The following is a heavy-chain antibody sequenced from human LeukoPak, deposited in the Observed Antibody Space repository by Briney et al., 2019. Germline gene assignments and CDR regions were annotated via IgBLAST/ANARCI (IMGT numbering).Heavy chain of an antibody. CDR2: MYYSGST. V-gene: IGHV4-59*01. Sequence: SETLSLTCTVSGGSISSYYWSWIRQPPGKGLEWIGYMYYSGSTNYNPSLKSRVTISVDTSKNQFSLKLNSVPAADTAVYYCARGGAGWFDPWGQGTLVTVS. J-gene: IGHJ5*02. CDR1: GGSISSYY. CDR3: ARGGAGWFDP. D-gene: IGHD3-16*01.